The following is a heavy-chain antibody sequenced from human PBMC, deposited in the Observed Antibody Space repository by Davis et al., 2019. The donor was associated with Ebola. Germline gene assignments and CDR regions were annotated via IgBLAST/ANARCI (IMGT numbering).Heavy chain of an antibody. J-gene: IGHJ4*01. CDR1: GFSLSTSGVG. D-gene: IGHD1-1*01. Sequence: SGPTLVKPTQPLTLTCTFSGFSLSTSGVGVGWIRRPPGKALEWLALIYWDNDKRYSPSLRSRLTITKDASNTQVVLVMTNVESVDTATYYCAHRRSGYNWNHGDFDYWGHGTLVTVSS. V-gene: IGHV2-5*02. CDR3: AHRRSGYNWNHGDFDY. CDR2: IYWDNDK.